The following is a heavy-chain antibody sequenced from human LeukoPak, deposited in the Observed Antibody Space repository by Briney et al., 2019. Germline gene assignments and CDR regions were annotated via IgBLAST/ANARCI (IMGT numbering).Heavy chain of an antibody. Sequence: PSETLSLTCTVSGGSISNYYWSWIRQPPGEGLEWIGCIHYTGSTNYNPSLKSRVTISVDTSKNQFSLKLSSVTAADTAVYYCARGSHSYGYISRRPTDYWGQGTLVTVSS. J-gene: IGHJ4*02. V-gene: IGHV4-59*08. CDR3: ARGSHSYGYISRRPTDY. D-gene: IGHD5-18*01. CDR2: IHYTGST. CDR1: GGSISNYY.